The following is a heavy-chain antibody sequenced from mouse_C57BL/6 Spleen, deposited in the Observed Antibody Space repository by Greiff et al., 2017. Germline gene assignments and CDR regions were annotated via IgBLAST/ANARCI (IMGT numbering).Heavy chain of an antibody. J-gene: IGHJ4*01. V-gene: IGHV7-1*01. CDR1: GFTFSDFY. Sequence: EVKLMESGGGLVQSGRSLRLSCATSGFTFSDFYMEWVRQAPGKGLEWIAASRNKANDYTTEYSASVKGRFIVSRDTSQSILYLQMNALRAEDTAIYYCARDTDYYGSPYGMDYWGQGTSVTVSS. D-gene: IGHD1-1*01. CDR3: ARDTDYYGSPYGMDY. CDR2: SRNKANDYTT.